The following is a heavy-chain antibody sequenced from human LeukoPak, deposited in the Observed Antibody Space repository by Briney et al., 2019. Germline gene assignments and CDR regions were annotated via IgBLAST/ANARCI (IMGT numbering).Heavy chain of an antibody. V-gene: IGHV3-23*01. J-gene: IGHJ4*02. CDR2: IRGGST. D-gene: IGHD5-18*01. Sequence: GGSLRLSCAASGFTFSSYAMSWVRQAPGKGLEWVSGIRGGSTYYADSVKGRFTISRDNSKNTLYLQMNNLRVEDTAVYYCARYHTALNYWGQGTLVTASS. CDR3: ARYHTALNY. CDR1: GFTFSSYA.